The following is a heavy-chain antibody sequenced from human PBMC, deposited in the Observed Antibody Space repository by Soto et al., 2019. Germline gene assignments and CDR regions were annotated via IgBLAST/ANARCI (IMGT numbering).Heavy chain of an antibody. D-gene: IGHD3-10*01. J-gene: IGHJ4*02. CDR2: IKSKTDGGTT. CDR3: TTDEFGELLLGY. Sequence: EVQLVESGGGLVKPGGSLRLSCAASGFTFSNAWMSWVRQAPGKGLEWVGRIKSKTDGGTTDYAAPVKGRFTISRDDSKNTLYLQMNCLKTEDTAVYYCTTDEFGELLLGYWGQGTLVTVSS. CDR1: GFTFSNAW. V-gene: IGHV3-15*01.